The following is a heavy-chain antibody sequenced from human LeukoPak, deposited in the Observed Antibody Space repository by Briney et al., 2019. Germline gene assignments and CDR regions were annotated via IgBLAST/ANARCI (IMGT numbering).Heavy chain of an antibody. CDR2: INHSGST. CDR3: ARAITMVRGVINRKYYYYGMDV. V-gene: IGHV4-34*01. D-gene: IGHD3-10*01. Sequence: SETLSLTCAVYGGSFSGYYWSWTRQPPGKGLEWIGEINHSGSTNYNPSLKSRVTISVDTSKNQFSLKLSSVTAADTAVYYCARAITMVRGVINRKYYYYGMDVWGQGTTVTVSS. J-gene: IGHJ6*02. CDR1: GGSFSGYY.